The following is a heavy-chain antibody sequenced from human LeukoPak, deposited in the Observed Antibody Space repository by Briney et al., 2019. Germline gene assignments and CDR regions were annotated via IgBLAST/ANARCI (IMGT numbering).Heavy chain of an antibody. D-gene: IGHD3-3*01. CDR3: AKEYAIFGVVMNAFDI. J-gene: IGHJ3*02. Sequence: GGSLRLSCAASGFTFSSYAMSRVRQAPGKGLEWVSAISGSGGSTYYADSVKGRFTISRDNSKNTLYLQMNSLRAEDTAVYYCAKEYAIFGVVMNAFDIWGQGIMVTVSS. V-gene: IGHV3-23*01. CDR2: ISGSGGST. CDR1: GFTFSSYA.